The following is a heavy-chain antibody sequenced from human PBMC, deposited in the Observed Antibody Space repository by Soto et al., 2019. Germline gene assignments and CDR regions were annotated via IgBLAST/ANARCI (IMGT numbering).Heavy chain of an antibody. D-gene: IGHD3-22*01. CDR1: GGSFSGYY. CDR2: INHSGST. V-gene: IGHV4-34*01. J-gene: IGHJ4*02. CDR3: ARRHGIDIDAYD. Sequence: SETLSLTCAVYGGSFSGYYWSWIRQPPGKGLEWIGEINHSGSTNYNPSLKSRVTISVDTSKNQFSLKLSSVTAADTAVYFCARRHGIDIDAYDWGQGSLVTVAS.